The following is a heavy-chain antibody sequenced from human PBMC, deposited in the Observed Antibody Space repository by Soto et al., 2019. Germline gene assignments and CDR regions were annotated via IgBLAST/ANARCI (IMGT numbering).Heavy chain of an antibody. J-gene: IGHJ4*02. V-gene: IGHV3-23*01. CDR2: ISGSGGST. D-gene: IGHD3-22*01. CDR3: AKDGGITMIVVLDY. Sequence: PRLSCAASGFTFSSYAMSWVRQAPGKGLEWVSAISGSGGSTYYADSVKGRFTISRDNSKNTLYLQMNSLRAEDTAVYYCAKDGGITMIVVLDYWGQGTLVTVSS. CDR1: GFTFSSYA.